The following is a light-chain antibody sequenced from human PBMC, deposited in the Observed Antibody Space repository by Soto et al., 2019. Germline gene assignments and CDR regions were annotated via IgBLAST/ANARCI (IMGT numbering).Light chain of an antibody. CDR3: CSYAGSSTSVL. CDR1: NSDVGAYNY. Sequence: QSVLTQPHSVSGSPGQSVAISCTGTNSDVGAYNYVSWYQHHPGNAPKLIIHDVYERPSGVPDRFSASKSGNTASLTISGLQIEDEADYDCCSYAGSSTSVLFGGGTKLTVL. J-gene: IGLJ2*01. CDR2: DVY. V-gene: IGLV2-11*01.